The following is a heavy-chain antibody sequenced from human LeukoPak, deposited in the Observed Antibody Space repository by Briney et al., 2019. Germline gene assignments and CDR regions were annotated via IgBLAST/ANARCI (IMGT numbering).Heavy chain of an antibody. J-gene: IGHJ5*02. D-gene: IGHD6-19*01. CDR3: ARRAAVSGIGVWFDP. CDR1: GDSLSNFY. Sequence: WDPLSPTCSLSGDSLSNFYWSWLRQPPGKGREWIVYIHYSGNTNYNPSLKSRVAISIDTSKNHFSLKLTSVTAADTAVYYCARRAAVSGIGVWFDPWGQGTLVTVSS. CDR2: IHYSGNT. V-gene: IGHV4-59*08.